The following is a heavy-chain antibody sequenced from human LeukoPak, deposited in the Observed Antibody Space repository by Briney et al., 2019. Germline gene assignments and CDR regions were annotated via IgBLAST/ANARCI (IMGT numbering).Heavy chain of an antibody. V-gene: IGHV3-7*01. CDR1: GFTFSSYW. CDR3: ARESAPPGYSSGWYGESDAFGI. CDR2: IKQDGSEK. D-gene: IGHD6-19*01. Sequence: GGSLRLSCAASGFTFSSYWMSWVRQAPGKGLEWVANIKQDGSEKYYVDSVKGRFTISRDNAKNSLYLQMNSLRAEDTAVYYCARESAPPGYSSGWYGESDAFGIWGQGTMVTVSS. J-gene: IGHJ3*02.